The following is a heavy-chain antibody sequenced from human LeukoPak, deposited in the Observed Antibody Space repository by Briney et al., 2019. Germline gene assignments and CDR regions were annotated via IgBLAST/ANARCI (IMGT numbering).Heavy chain of an antibody. V-gene: IGHV3-74*01. Sequence: GGSLRLSCAASGFTFSSYWMHWVRQAPGKGLVWVSRNNSDGSSTSYADSVKGRFTISRDNAKNTLYLQMNSLRAEDTAVYYCARGALRYFDWFKGDAFDIWGQGTMVTVSS. CDR3: ARGALRYFDWFKGDAFDI. CDR2: NNSDGSST. D-gene: IGHD3-9*01. CDR1: GFTFSSYW. J-gene: IGHJ3*02.